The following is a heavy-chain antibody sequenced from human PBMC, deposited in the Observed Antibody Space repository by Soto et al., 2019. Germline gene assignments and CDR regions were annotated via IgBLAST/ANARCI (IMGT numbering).Heavy chain of an antibody. Sequence: ASVKVSCKASGYTFTSYYMHWVRQAPGQGLEWMGIINPSGGSTSYAQKFQGRVTMTRDTSTSTVYMELSGLRSEDTAVYYCARGRVPAATYSLKWKNGWFDPWGQGTLVTVSS. V-gene: IGHV1-46*01. CDR3: ARGRVPAATYSLKWKNGWFDP. CDR2: INPSGGST. D-gene: IGHD2-2*01. CDR1: GYTFTSYY. J-gene: IGHJ5*02.